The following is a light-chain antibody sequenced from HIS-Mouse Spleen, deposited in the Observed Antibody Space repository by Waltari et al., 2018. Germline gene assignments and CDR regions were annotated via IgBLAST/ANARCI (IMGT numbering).Light chain of an antibody. V-gene: IGLV1-47*01. CDR3: AAWDDSLSGPV. CDR1: RSNIGRNY. CDR2: RNN. J-gene: IGLJ3*02. Sequence: QSVLTQPPSASGTPGQRVTLPCSGSRSNIGRNYVYWYQQLPGTAPKLLIYRNNQRPSGVPDRFSGSKSGTSASLAISGLRSEDEADYYCAAWDDSLSGPVFGGGTKLTVL.